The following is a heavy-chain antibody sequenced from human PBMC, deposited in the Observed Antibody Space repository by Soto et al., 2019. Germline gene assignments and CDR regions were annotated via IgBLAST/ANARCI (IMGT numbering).Heavy chain of an antibody. CDR1: RFTFSIYD. V-gene: IGHV3-48*02. Sequence: PGGSLRLSCAASRFTFSIYDMNWVRQSPGKGLEWVSYISISSSTIYYADSVKGRFTISRDSAKNSLYLQMNGLRDEDTAVYYCARNGGYCSSTKCDTYGMDVWGQGKKVTVSS. CDR2: ISISSSTI. J-gene: IGHJ6*02. CDR3: ARNGGYCSSTKCDTYGMDV. D-gene: IGHD2-2*02.